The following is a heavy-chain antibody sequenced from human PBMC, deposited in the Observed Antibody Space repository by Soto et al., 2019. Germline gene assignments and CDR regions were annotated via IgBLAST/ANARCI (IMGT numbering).Heavy chain of an antibody. D-gene: IGHD2-15*01. J-gene: IGHJ6*03. V-gene: IGHV4-39*01. CDR2: IYYSGST. Sequence: QLQLQESGPGLVKPSETLSLTCTVSGGSISSSSYYWGWIRQPPGKGLEWIGSIYYSGSTYYNPSRKSRVTISVDTSKNQFSLKLSSVTAADTAVYYCARRGGGYCSGGSCYPHYYYYMDVWGKGTTVTVSS. CDR1: GGSISSSSYY. CDR3: ARRGGGYCSGGSCYPHYYYYMDV.